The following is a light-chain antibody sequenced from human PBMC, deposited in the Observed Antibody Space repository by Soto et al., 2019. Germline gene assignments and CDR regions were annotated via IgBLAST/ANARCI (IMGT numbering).Light chain of an antibody. CDR2: GAS. CDR3: QQYNNWPPT. CDR1: QSVSSN. Sequence: DIVMTQSPATLSVSPGERATLSCRASQSVSSNFAWYQQKPGQAPRPLSYGASTRATGIPARFSGSGSGTEFTLTISSLQSEDFAVYYCQQYNNWPPTFGQGTRLEIK. J-gene: IGKJ5*01. V-gene: IGKV3-15*01.